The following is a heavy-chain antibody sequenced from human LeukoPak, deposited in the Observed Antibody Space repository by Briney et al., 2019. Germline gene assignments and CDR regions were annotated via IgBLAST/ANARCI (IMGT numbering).Heavy chain of an antibody. CDR3: ARGGDSSGYCFDY. J-gene: IGHJ4*02. V-gene: IGHV4-59*01. Sequence: SETLSLTCTVSGGSISSYYWSWIGQPPGKGLEWIGYIYYSGSTNYNPSLKSRVTISVDTSKNQFSLKLSSVTAADTAVYYCARGGDSSGYCFDYWGQGTLVTVSS. D-gene: IGHD3-22*01. CDR1: GGSISSYY. CDR2: IYYSGST.